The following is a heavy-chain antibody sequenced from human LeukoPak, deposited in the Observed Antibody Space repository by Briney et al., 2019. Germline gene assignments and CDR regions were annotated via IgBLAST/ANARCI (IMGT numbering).Heavy chain of an antibody. D-gene: IGHD5-18*01. CDR3: ARRPGRRLHWYFDL. CDR2: INPNSGNT. V-gene: IGHV1-8*02. J-gene: IGHJ2*01. Sequence: AASVKVSCKASGYTFTGYYMHWVRQAPGQGLEWMGWINPNSGNTGYAQKFQGRVTMTRNTSISTAYMELSSLRSEDTAVYYCARRPGRRLHWYFDLWGRGTLVTVSS. CDR1: GYTFTGYY.